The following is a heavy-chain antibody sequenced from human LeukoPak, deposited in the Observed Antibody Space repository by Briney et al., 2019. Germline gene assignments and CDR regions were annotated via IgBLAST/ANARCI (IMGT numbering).Heavy chain of an antibody. CDR3: ARAPRGLVDY. V-gene: IGHV3-74*01. CDR2: INSDGSST. D-gene: IGHD3-10*01. Sequence: PGGSLRLSCAASGLTFSSYWIHWVREAPGKGLVWVSRINSDGSSTSYADSVKGRFTIYRDNAKNTLYLQMNSLSAEDTAVYYCARAPRGLVDYWAQGPVVPVST. J-gene: IGHJ4*02. CDR1: GLTFSSYW.